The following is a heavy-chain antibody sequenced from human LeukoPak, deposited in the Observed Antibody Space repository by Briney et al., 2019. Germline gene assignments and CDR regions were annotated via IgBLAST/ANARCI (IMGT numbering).Heavy chain of an antibody. J-gene: IGHJ4*02. D-gene: IGHD7-27*01. V-gene: IGHV3-21*01. CDR2: ISTSSSYI. CDR3: ASELGTGGY. Sequence: GGSLRLSCAASGLTFSIYSMNWVRQAPGKGLEWVSSISTSSSYIYYADSVEGRFTISRDNAKNSLYLQMNSLRAEDTAVYYCASELGTGGYWGQGTLVTVSS. CDR1: GLTFSIYS.